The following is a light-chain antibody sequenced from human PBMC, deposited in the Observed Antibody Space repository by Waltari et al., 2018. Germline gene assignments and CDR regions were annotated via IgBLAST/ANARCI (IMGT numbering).Light chain of an antibody. J-gene: IGKJ1*01. Sequence: AVRLTQSPSSFSASTGDRVTITCRASQGIRRYLALYQQKPGKAPKLLIYAASTLQSGVPSRFSGSGSGTEFTLTISGLQAEDFATYYCQNYFTYPLTFGQGTKVEIK. CDR2: AAS. V-gene: IGKV1-8*01. CDR3: QNYFTYPLT. CDR1: QGIRRY.